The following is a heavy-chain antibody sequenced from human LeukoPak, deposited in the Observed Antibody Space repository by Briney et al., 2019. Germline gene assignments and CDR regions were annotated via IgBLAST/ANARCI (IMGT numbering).Heavy chain of an antibody. Sequence: GGSLRLSCAASRYTFSSYSINWVRQAPGKGLEWVSSVSVRINYTYYADSVRGRFSISIDGARHAPYVQMNSLRAEDTAVYYCVRLRRNSDTSGYYYYYDYWGQGNLVTVSS. J-gene: IGHJ4*02. V-gene: IGHV3-21*01. CDR2: VSVRINYT. CDR1: RYTFSSYS. CDR3: VRLRRNSDTSGYYYYYDY. D-gene: IGHD3-22*01.